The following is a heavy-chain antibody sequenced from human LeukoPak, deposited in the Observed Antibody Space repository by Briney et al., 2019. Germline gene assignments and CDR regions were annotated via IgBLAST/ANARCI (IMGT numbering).Heavy chain of an antibody. CDR3: ARDGGYYYDSSGYSSFIDY. CDR1: GFTFSSYE. V-gene: IGHV3-48*03. J-gene: IGHJ4*02. Sequence: GSLRLSCAASGFTFSSYEMNWVRQAPGKGLEWVSYISSSGSTIYYADSVKGRFTISRDNAKNSLYLQMNSLRAEDTAVYYCARDGGYYYDSSGYSSFIDYWGQGTLVTVSS. CDR2: ISSSGSTI. D-gene: IGHD3-22*01.